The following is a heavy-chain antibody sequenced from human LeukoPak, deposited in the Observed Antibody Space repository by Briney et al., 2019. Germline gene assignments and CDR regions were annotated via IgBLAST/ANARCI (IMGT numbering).Heavy chain of an antibody. Sequence: PGGSLRLSCAASGFTFSNYVMNWVRQAPGKGLEWVSYISSSGSTIYYADSVKGRFTISRDNAKNSLYLQMNSLRAEDTAVYYCAELGITMIGGVWGKGTTVTISS. V-gene: IGHV3-48*03. J-gene: IGHJ6*04. CDR1: GFTFSNYV. CDR2: ISSSGSTI. D-gene: IGHD3-10*02. CDR3: AELGITMIGGV.